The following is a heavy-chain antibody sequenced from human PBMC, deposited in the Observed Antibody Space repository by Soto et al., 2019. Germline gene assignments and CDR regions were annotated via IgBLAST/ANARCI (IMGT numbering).Heavy chain of an antibody. Sequence: PSETLCVTCTVSGGSVSSFFWSWIRQPPGRGLEWIGYLYYGGSTHYSPSLKSRVTISVDTSQNQFSLNLMSVTAADTAIYYCARARHSWTLFDSWSQETLVT. CDR3: ARARHSWTLFDS. J-gene: IGHJ4*02. CDR2: LYYGGST. CDR1: GGSVSSFF. V-gene: IGHV4-59*02. D-gene: IGHD6-13*01.